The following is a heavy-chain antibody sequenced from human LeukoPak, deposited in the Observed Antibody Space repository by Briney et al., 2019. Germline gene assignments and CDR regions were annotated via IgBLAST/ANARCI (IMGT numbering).Heavy chain of an antibody. Sequence: ASVKVTCKVSGYTLTELSLHWVRQAPGKGLEWMGGFDPEDGETIYAQKFQGRVTMTEDTSTDTAYMELSSLRSEDTAAYYCWALDEMATIGQTGVYYYCGMDVWGQGTMVTVSS. D-gene: IGHD5-24*01. CDR1: GYTLTELS. CDR2: FDPEDGET. V-gene: IGHV1-24*01. CDR3: WALDEMATIGQTGVYYYCGMDV. J-gene: IGHJ6*02.